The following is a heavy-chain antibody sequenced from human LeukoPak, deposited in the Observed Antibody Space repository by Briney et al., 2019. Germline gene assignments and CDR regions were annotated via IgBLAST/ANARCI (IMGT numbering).Heavy chain of an antibody. CDR3: TRPLTPAGAASYYYGLDV. Sequence: GGSLRLSCAASGFPFSSYWMHWVRQAPGKGLVWVSRIGSDGSVTTYADSVKGRFTISRDNAKNTLYLQMNSLRADDTAVYYCTRPLTPAGAASYYYGLDVWGQGTTVTVSS. J-gene: IGHJ6*02. CDR1: GFPFSSYW. CDR2: IGSDGSVT. D-gene: IGHD2-2*01. V-gene: IGHV3-74*03.